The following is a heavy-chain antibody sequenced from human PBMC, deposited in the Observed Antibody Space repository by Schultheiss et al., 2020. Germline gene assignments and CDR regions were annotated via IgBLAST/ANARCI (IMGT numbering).Heavy chain of an antibody. CDR3: AKDPSTKQLGPPDY. CDR2: IKQDGSEK. CDR1: GFTFRSYW. J-gene: IGHJ4*02. D-gene: IGHD6-6*01. V-gene: IGHV3-7*03. Sequence: GGSLRLSCAASGFTFRSYWMSWVRQAPGKGLEWVANIKQDGSEKYYVDSVKGRFTISRDNAKNSLYLQMNSLRAEDTALYYCAKDPSTKQLGPPDYWGQGTLVTVSS.